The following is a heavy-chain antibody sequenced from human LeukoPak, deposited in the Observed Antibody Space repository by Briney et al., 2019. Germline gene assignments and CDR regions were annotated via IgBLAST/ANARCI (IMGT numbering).Heavy chain of an antibody. CDR3: ARVTGGRYCSTTSCYMRGWFDP. CDR1: GGTFSSYA. CDR2: IIPAFGTS. V-gene: IGHV1-69*13. Sequence: SVKVSCKASGGTFSSYAISWVRQAPGQGLEWMGGIIPAFGTSNYAQKFQGRVTITADESTRTAYMELSSLRSEDTAVYYCARVTGGRYCSTTSCYMRGWFDPWGQGTLVTVSS. D-gene: IGHD2-2*02. J-gene: IGHJ5*02.